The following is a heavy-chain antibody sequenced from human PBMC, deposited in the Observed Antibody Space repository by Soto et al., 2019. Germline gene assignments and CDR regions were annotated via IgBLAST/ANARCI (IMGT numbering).Heavy chain of an antibody. V-gene: IGHV3-48*02. J-gene: IGHJ4*02. CDR2: ISSGSDTI. CDR1: GFTFSDYG. D-gene: IGHD5-12*01. Sequence: EVQLVESGGGLVQPGGSLRLSCAASGFTFSDYGVNWVRQAPGKGLEWISYISSGSDTIYYADSVKGRFTISRDDAKNSLFLQMTSLRDEDTAVYYCARVSTTWEDDYWGQGTLVTDSS. CDR3: ARVSTTWEDDY.